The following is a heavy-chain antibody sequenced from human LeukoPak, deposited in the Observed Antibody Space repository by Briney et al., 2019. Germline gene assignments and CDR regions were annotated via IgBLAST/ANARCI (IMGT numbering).Heavy chain of an antibody. V-gene: IGHV3-11*03. CDR1: GFRFSDEY. J-gene: IGHJ4*02. CDR2: ISSSGSYT. CDR3: VRSRGTGPGAHFDV. Sequence: GGSLTLSCAASGFRFSDEYMSWIRQAPGQGLEWISYISSSGSYTNYADSVRGRFTISRDNAKNSLFLQMNSLRGEDTAVYFCVRSRGTGPGAHFDVWGQGALVSVSS. D-gene: IGHD3/OR15-3a*01.